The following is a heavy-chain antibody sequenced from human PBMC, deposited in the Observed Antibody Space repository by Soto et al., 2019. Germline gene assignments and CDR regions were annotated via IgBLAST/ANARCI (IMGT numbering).Heavy chain of an antibody. D-gene: IGHD6-19*01. V-gene: IGHV3-21*04. CDR1: GFTFSYYS. CDR2: ISGSSTYI. CDR3: ARGDGTGLYNSGWSPRY. J-gene: IGHJ4*02. Sequence: EVQLVESGGGLVKPGESLRVSCAASGFTFSYYSLHWVRQAPGKGLEWVSSISGSSTYIYYADRVKGRFTISRDNAKNSQYLRMDSLRAEDTAVYYCARGDGTGLYNSGWSPRYWGQGTLVTVSS.